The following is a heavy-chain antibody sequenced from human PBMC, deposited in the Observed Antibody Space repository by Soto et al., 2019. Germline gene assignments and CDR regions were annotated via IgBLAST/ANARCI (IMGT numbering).Heavy chain of an antibody. D-gene: IGHD1-26*01. CDR2: IYYTGST. J-gene: IGHJ6*02. CDR1: GGSIRSSSYY. V-gene: IGHV4-39*01. CDR3: GRRPKSGSFHYYGVDV. Sequence: SETLSLTCTVSGGSIRSSSYYWDWVRQPPGKGLEWIGHIYYTGSTYYIPSLKSRVTISIDTSKNQFSLKLSSVTATDTAVYYCGRRPKSGSFHYYGVDVWGQGTTVTVSS.